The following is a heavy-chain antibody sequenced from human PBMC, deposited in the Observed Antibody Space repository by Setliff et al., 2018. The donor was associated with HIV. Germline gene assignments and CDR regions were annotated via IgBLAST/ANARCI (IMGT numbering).Heavy chain of an antibody. CDR2: INPNGSDT. J-gene: IGHJ4*02. Sequence: ASVKVSCKASGYTFTDYYIHWVRQAPGQGLEWMGWINPNGSDTNYAQKFQGRVTMTRDTSISTAYMDLSRLRSDDTAVYYCARRVPPIPSGDLDYWGQGTLVTAPQ. D-gene: IGHD4-17*01. CDR3: ARRVPPIPSGDLDY. CDR1: GYTFTDYY. V-gene: IGHV1-2*02.